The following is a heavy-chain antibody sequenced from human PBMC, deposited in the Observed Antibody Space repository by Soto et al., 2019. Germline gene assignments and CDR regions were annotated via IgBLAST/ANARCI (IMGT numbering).Heavy chain of an antibody. Sequence: QVQLLQSGAEVKKPGASVKVSCKASGHTSSTYYIHWVRQAPGQGLEWMGVISPSGDYTSFTQKFQARVSVTRDTATNTLHMEFSTLSCEDAAVYDCAREPPYTALLDYWGQGTLVSVSS. J-gene: IGHJ4*02. CDR3: AREPPYTALLDY. V-gene: IGHV1-46*01. CDR1: GHTSSTYY. CDR2: ISPSGDYT. D-gene: IGHD2-21*02.